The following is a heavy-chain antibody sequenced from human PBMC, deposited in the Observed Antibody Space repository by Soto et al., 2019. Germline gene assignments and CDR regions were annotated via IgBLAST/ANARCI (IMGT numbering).Heavy chain of an antibody. D-gene: IGHD4-17*01. CDR2: ISYDGSNK. Sequence: PGGSLRLSCAASGFTFSNYAMNWVRQAPGKGLEWVAVISYDGSNKYYADSVKGRITISRDNSRNTLYLQMNNLRAEDTAMYYCARDLGNNYGSFAYWGQGTLVTVSS. V-gene: IGHV3-30-3*01. J-gene: IGHJ4*02. CDR1: GFTFSNYA. CDR3: ARDLGNNYGSFAY.